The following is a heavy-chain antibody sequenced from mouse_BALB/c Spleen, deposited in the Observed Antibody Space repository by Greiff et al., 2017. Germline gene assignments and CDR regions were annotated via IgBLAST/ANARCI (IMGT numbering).Heavy chain of an antibody. J-gene: IGHJ3*01. Sequence: EVQLVESGGGLVQPGGSRKLSCAASGFTFSSFGMHWVRQAPEKGLEWVAYISSGSRTIYYADTVKGRFTISRDNPKNTLFLQMTSLRSEDTAMYYCALYDGYPFAYWGQGTLVTVSA. D-gene: IGHD2-3*01. V-gene: IGHV5-17*02. CDR2: ISSGSRTI. CDR3: ALYDGYPFAY. CDR1: GFTFSSFG.